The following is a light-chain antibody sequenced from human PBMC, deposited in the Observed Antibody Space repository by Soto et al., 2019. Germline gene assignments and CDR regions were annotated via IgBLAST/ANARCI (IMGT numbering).Light chain of an antibody. CDR2: GAS. Sequence: EIVLTQSPGTLSLSPGERATLSCRASQSVSNNYLAWYQQRPGQAPRLLIYGASNRATGVPDRFGGTGSGTDFTLTISRLELEDFALYSCQQYGDSPIYTFGQGTKVDIK. CDR3: QQYGDSPIYT. J-gene: IGKJ2*01. V-gene: IGKV3-20*01. CDR1: QSVSNNY.